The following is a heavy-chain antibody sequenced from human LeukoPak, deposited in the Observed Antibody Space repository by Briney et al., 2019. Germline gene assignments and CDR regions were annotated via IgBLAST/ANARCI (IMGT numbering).Heavy chain of an antibody. CDR3: AKSPPNYCDSSGPLDAFDI. J-gene: IGHJ3*02. D-gene: IGHD3-22*01. Sequence: GGSLRLSCAASGFTFSSYAMSWVRQAPGKGLEWVSAISGSGGSTYYADSVKGRFTISRDNSKNTLYLQMNSLRAEDTAVYYCAKSPPNYCDSSGPLDAFDIWGQGTMVTVSS. CDR1: GFTFSSYA. V-gene: IGHV3-23*01. CDR2: ISGSGGST.